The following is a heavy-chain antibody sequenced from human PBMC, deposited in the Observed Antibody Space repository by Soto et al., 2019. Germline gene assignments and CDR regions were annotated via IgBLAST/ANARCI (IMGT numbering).Heavy chain of an antibody. CDR3: ASLNLSFDP. Sequence: PSETLSLTCTVSGASISSGDSFWSWIRQPPGKGLEWIAYIYSSGSTYYNTSLKRRVAISIDTSKNQFSLNLSSLTAADTAVYYCASLNLSFDPWGQGTLVTVSS. CDR2: IYSSGST. V-gene: IGHV4-30-4*01. CDR1: GASISSGDSF. J-gene: IGHJ5*02.